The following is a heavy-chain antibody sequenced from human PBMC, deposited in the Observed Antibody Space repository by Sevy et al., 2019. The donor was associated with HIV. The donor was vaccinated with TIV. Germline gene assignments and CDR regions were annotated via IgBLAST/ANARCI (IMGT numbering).Heavy chain of an antibody. J-gene: IGHJ4*02. V-gene: IGHV1-69*13. D-gene: IGHD3-3*02. CDR3: ARWSISIDY. Sequence: ASLKVSCKASGGTFNSYVVSWVRQAPGQGLEWMGEITPILGTTHYAQKFKGRVTITADESTNTVYMELSSLRSEDTAVYYCARWSISIDYWGQGTLVTVSS. CDR1: GGTFNSYV. CDR2: ITPILGTT.